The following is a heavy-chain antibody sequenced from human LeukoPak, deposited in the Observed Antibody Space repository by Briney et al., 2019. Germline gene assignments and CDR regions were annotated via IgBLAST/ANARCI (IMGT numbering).Heavy chain of an antibody. V-gene: IGHV1-2*06. CDR2: INPYTGGT. Sequence: ASVKVSCKASGYTSTDYHIHWVRQAPGQGLEWMGRINPYTGGTHSSQEFQGRVTMTRDTSISTAYMEVSSLRSDDTALYYCANQQFASVRAFDYWGQGTLVTVSS. J-gene: IGHJ4*02. CDR3: ANQQFASVRAFDY. CDR1: GYTSTDYH. D-gene: IGHD6-6*01.